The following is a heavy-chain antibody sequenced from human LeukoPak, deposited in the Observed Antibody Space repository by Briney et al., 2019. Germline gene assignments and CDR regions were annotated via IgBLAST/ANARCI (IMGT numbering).Heavy chain of an antibody. D-gene: IGHD6-19*01. J-gene: IGHJ4*02. V-gene: IGHV3-30*03. CDR2: ISYDGYIK. CDR3: ARDLSGLGYYLDC. CDR1: GFTFSNYG. Sequence: GGSLRLSCAASGFTFSNYGMHWVRQAPGKGLEWVAVISYDGYIKNYADSVKGRFTISRDNSKNTLYVQMNSLRAEDTALYYCARDLSGLGYYLDCWGQGTLVTVSS.